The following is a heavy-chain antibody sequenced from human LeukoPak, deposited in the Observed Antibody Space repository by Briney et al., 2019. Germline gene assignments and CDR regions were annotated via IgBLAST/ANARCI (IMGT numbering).Heavy chain of an antibody. Sequence: GGSLRLSCAASGFTFSSYAMSRVRQAPGKGLEWVSAISGSGGSTYYADSVKGRFTISRDNSKNTLYLQMNSLRAEDTAVYYCAKDRPSGYFRPYYFDYWGQGTLVTVSS. V-gene: IGHV3-23*01. D-gene: IGHD3-22*01. CDR3: AKDRPSGYFRPYYFDY. J-gene: IGHJ4*02. CDR2: ISGSGGST. CDR1: GFTFSSYA.